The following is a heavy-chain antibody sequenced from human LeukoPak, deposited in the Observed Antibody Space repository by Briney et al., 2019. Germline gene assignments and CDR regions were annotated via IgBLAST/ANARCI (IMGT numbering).Heavy chain of an antibody. CDR2: IIPILCIA. Sequence: SVKVSCKASRGTFSSYAISWVRHAPGQGLEWMGRIIPILCIANYAQKFQGRVTITADKSTSTAYMELSSLRSEDTAVYYCASVTCGYSYGGCYYYGMDVWGQGTTVTVSS. D-gene: IGHD5-18*01. V-gene: IGHV1-69*04. CDR3: ASVTCGYSYGGCYYYGMDV. J-gene: IGHJ6*02. CDR1: RGTFSSYA.